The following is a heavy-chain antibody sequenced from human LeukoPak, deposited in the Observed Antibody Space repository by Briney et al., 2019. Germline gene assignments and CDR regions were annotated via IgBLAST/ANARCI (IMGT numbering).Heavy chain of an antibody. CDR3: AKLGVAGRDPYFGY. Sequence: PSETLSLTCTVSGGSISSGGYYWSWIRQPPGKGLEWIGYIYHSGSTYYNPSLKSRVTISVDRSKNQFSLKLSSVTAADTAVYYCAKLGVAGRDPYFGYWGQGTLVTVSS. CDR2: IYHSGST. D-gene: IGHD6-19*01. CDR1: GGSISSGGYY. J-gene: IGHJ4*02. V-gene: IGHV4-30-2*01.